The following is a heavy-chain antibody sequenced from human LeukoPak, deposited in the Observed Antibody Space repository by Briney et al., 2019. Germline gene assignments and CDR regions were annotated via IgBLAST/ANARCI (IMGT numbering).Heavy chain of an antibody. CDR3: AKYRGFGDSYDS. CDR1: GFAFSRND. D-gene: IGHD3-10*01. V-gene: IGHV3-23*01. J-gene: IGHJ4*02. CDR2: IGGSGTRT. Sequence: GGSLRLSCAASGFAFSRNDMSWGRQAPGKGLEWVSSIGGSGTRTYYADSVKGRFTISRDTSKNTLYLQMNSLRAEDAAVYYCAKYRGFGDSYDSWGQGTLVTVSS.